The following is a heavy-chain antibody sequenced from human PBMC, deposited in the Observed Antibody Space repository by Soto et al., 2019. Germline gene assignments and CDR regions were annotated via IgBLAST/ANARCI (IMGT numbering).Heavy chain of an antibody. J-gene: IGHJ4*02. V-gene: IGHV1-69*06. CDR1: GGTLRSHA. D-gene: IGHD1-26*01. CDR3: ARAIKRWEVNYYFDF. Sequence: QVQLVQSGAEVKKPGSSVRVSCKASGGTLRSHAINWVRQAPGHGPEWMGGIVVDSNTAEYSQRFQDRVTITADTSTDTLYMELGSLTFEDTAVYYCARAIKRWEVNYYFDFWGQGTLVTVSS. CDR2: IVVDSNTA.